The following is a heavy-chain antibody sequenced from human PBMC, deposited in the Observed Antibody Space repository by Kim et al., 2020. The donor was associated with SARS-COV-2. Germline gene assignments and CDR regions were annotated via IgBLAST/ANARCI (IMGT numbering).Heavy chain of an antibody. D-gene: IGHD6-19*01. CDR1: GFTFSSYA. Sequence: GGSLRLSCAASGFTFSSYAMSWVRQAPGKGLEWVSAISGSGGSTYYADSVKGRFTISRDNSKNTLYLQMNSLRAEDTAVYYCAKDLQQWLVPFYYYGMDVWREGPRVTVSS. J-gene: IGHJ6*04. V-gene: IGHV3-23*01. CDR2: ISGSGGST. CDR3: AKDLQQWLVPFYYYGMDV.